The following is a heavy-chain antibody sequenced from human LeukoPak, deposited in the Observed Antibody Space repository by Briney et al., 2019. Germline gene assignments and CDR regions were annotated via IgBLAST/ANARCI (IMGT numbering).Heavy chain of an antibody. J-gene: IGHJ4*02. CDR1: GYTFTSYG. Sequence: ASVKVSCKASGYTFTSYGISWVRQAPGQGLEWMGRSSAVNSNTNYVQKFQGRVTMTTDTSTSTAYMELRSLRSDDTAVFYCARSYCGGGSCYDYWGQGTLVTVSS. CDR2: SSAVNSNT. V-gene: IGHV1-18*01. D-gene: IGHD2-15*01. CDR3: ARSYCGGGSCYDY.